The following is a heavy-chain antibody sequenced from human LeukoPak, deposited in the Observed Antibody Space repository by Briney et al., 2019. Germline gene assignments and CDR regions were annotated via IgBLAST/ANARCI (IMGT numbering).Heavy chain of an antibody. D-gene: IGHD4-17*01. V-gene: IGHV1-46*01. Sequence: GASVKVSCKASGYSFISQYMHWVRQAPGRGLEWMGIINPRGGSTSYAQKFQGRVTMTRDTSTSTVYMELSSLRSEDTAVYYRAREYGSGGDYYFDYWGQGTLVTVSS. CDR1: GYSFISQY. CDR3: AREYGSGGDYYFDY. J-gene: IGHJ4*02. CDR2: INPRGGST.